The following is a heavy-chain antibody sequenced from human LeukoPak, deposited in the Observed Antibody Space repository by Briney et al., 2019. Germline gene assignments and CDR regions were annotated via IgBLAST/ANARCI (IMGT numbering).Heavy chain of an antibody. V-gene: IGHV4-59*01. CDR3: ARYYADINGYYYYYDY. D-gene: IGHD3-22*01. J-gene: IGHJ4*02. CDR1: GASISSYY. Sequence: SETLSLTCTVSGASISSYYWSWIRQPPGKGLEWIGFSAHSGSTSYNPSPKSRVTISVDRSMNHFSLMLTSVTAADTAVYYCARYYADINGYYYYYDYWGQGTLVTVSS. CDR2: SAHSGST.